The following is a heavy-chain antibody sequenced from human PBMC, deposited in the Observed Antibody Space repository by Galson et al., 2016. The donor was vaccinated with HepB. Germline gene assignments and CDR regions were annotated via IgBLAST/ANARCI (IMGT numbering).Heavy chain of an antibody. V-gene: IGHV3-13*01. CDR2: IGSAGDT. J-gene: IGHJ4*02. CDR3: SRDLAD. Sequence: SLRLSCAASGFRFSIYDMHWVRQGKGKGLEWVAAIGSAGDTYCAGSVKGRFTISRENAKNSLYLQMTSLRVDDTAIYYCSRDLADWGQGTLVTVSS. CDR1: GFRFSIYD.